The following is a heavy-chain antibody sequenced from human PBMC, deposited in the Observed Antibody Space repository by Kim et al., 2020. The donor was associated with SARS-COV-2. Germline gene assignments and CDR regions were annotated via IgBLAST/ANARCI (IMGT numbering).Heavy chain of an antibody. CDR2: TTPDGRTK. J-gene: IGHJ4*02. D-gene: IGHD4-17*01. CDR1: GFTFRAYW. Sequence: GGSLRLSCVGSGFTFRAYWTNWVRQAPGKGLEWVASTTPDGRTKSYVDSVKDRFSISRDNAKNSAYLQMTSLRSEDTAVYYCATLDHGDSDYWGQGTLVTVSS. CDR3: ATLDHGDSDY. V-gene: IGHV3-7*01.